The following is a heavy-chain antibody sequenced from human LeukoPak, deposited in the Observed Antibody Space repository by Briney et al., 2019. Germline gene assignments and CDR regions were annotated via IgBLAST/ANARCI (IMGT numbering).Heavy chain of an antibody. CDR2: IYYSGST. CDR3: ARHYIVVVIVIKVSWFDP. D-gene: IGHD2-21*01. J-gene: IGHJ5*02. CDR1: GGPISSSSYY. V-gene: IGHV4-39*01. Sequence: PSETLSLTCTVSGGPISSSSYYWGWIRQPPGKGLEWFGSIYYSGSTYYNPSLKSRVTISVDTSKNQFSLKLSSVTAAGTAVYYCARHYIVVVIVIKVSWFDPWGQGTLVTVSS.